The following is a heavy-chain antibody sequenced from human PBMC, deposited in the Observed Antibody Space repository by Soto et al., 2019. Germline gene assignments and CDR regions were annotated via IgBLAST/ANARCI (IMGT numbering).Heavy chain of an antibody. CDR1: GFTFSSYD. CDR2: ISSNGGST. D-gene: IGHD3-3*01. V-gene: IGHV3-64D*06. CDR3: VKGLRGRFLEWLSDYYGMDV. Sequence: EVQLVESGGGLVQPGGSLRLSCSASGFTFSSYDMHWVRQAPGKGLGYVSAISSNGGSTYYADSVKGRFTISRDNSKNTLYLQMSSLRAEDTAVYYCVKGLRGRFLEWLSDYYGMDVWGQGTTVTVSS. J-gene: IGHJ6*02.